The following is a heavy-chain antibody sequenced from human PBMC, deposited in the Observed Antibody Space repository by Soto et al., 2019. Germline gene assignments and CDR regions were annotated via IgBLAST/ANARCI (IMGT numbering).Heavy chain of an antibody. CDR2: ISGSGTIT. CDR1: GFPFSSRA. V-gene: IGHV3-23*01. Sequence: EVQLLESGGGLVQPGGSLRLSCAASGFPFSSRAMSWVRQAPGKGLEWVSAISGSGTITYYADSVKGRFTISRDTSKKGLGWVSAISGRGTITYFGGPVEGRFTISRDPSKNPPYLQMNRLRADETAVYYCPEWAGYCSGCGCRALGQGTLVTVSS. J-gene: IGHJ5*02. CDR3: PVEGRFTISRDPSKNPPYLQMNRLRADETAVYYCPEWAGYCSGCGCRA. D-gene: IGHD2-15*01.